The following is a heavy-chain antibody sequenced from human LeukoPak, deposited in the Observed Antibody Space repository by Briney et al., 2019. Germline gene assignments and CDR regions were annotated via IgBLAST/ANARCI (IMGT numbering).Heavy chain of an antibody. CDR2: ISRSGNTI. Sequence: PGGSLRLSCAASGFTFSSYEMNWVRQAPGKGLEWVSYISRSGNTIYYADSVKGRFTISRDNAKNSLYLQMNSLRAEDTALYYCAREAYYYGSGSYIYWFDPWGQGTLVTVSS. CDR1: GFTFSSYE. J-gene: IGHJ5*02. CDR3: AREAYYYGSGSYIYWFDP. D-gene: IGHD3-10*01. V-gene: IGHV3-48*03.